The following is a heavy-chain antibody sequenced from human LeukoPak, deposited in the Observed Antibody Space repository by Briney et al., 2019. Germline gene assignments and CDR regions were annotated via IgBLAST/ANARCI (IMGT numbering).Heavy chain of an antibody. J-gene: IGHJ4*02. Sequence: GGSLRLSCAASGFTFRHYWMDWVRQVPGKGLEWVAKIKEDGSQKYYVDSVKGRFTISRDNAKNSLYLEMNSLRAEDTGVYYCAKETPYVYWGQGTLVTVSS. CDR3: AKETPYVY. V-gene: IGHV3-7*01. CDR1: GFTFRHYW. CDR2: IKEDGSQK. D-gene: IGHD2-8*01.